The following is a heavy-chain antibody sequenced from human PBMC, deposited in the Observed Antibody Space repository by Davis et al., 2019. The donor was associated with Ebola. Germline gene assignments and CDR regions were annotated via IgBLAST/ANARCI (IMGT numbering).Heavy chain of an antibody. CDR2: IIPIFGTA. CDR1: GYTFTGYY. D-gene: IGHD2-15*01. J-gene: IGHJ5*02. V-gene: IGHV1-69*13. Sequence: SVKVSCQASGYTFTGYYMHWVRQAPGQGLEWMGGIIPIFGTANYAQKFQGRVTITADESTSTAYMELSSLRSEDTAVYYCARAHGDIVVVVAAAGGWFDPWGQGTLVTVSS. CDR3: ARAHGDIVVVVAAAGGWFDP.